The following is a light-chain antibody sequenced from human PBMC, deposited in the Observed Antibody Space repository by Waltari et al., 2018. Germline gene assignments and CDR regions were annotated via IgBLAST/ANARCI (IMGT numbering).Light chain of an antibody. J-gene: IGKJ4*01. Sequence: EIVLTQSPATLSLSPGARATLSCRASQSVSSFVAWFQQKPGQAPRLLIFDASKKATDIPARFSATGSGTDFTLTISSLEPEDFAVYYCQQRSNWPSLSFGGGTKVEIK. V-gene: IGKV3-11*01. CDR2: DAS. CDR3: QQRSNWPSLS. CDR1: QSVSSF.